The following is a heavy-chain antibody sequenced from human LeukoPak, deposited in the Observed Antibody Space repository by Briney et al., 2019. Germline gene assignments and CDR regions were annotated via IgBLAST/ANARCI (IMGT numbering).Heavy chain of an antibody. J-gene: IGHJ6*02. D-gene: IGHD3-3*01. CDR3: AKDGRSYDFWSGYPYYYYYGMDV. V-gene: IGHV3-23*01. CDR1: GFTFSSYA. Sequence: GGSLRLSCAASGFTFSSYAMSWVRQAPGKGLEWVSAISGSGGSTYYADSVKGRFTISRDNSKNTLYLQMNSLRAEDTAVYYCAKDGRSYDFWSGYPYYYYYGMDVRGQGTTVTVSS. CDR2: ISGSGGST.